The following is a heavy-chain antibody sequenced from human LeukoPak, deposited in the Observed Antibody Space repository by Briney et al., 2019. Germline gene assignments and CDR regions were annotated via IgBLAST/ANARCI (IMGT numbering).Heavy chain of an antibody. CDR2: INADGTNT. CDR1: GFTFSSFW. V-gene: IGHV3-74*03. Sequence: GGSLRLSCAASGFTFSSFWMHWVRQVPGKGPVWVSLINADGTNTTYADSVKGRFTISRDNVKNALYLQMNSLRADDTGIYYCVYSGYDWTYYFDWWGQGTLVTVSS. J-gene: IGHJ4*02. CDR3: VYSGYDWTYYFDW. D-gene: IGHD5-12*01.